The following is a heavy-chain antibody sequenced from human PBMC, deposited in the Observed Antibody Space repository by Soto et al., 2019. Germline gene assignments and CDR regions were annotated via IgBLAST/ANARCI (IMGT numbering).Heavy chain of an antibody. Sequence: PELSIRRPWAPSGCSLSRYWMHWDRLAPGKGLVWVSGIKIGGSISDYVGSVKCRLTISSDNAKNTLYLQMNKLGAEKPGLYYCASGADYNTNYIPFGPWRQGTLVTVSS. CDR3: ASGADYNTNYIPFGP. CDR2: IKIGGSIS. CDR1: GCSLSRYW. V-gene: IGHV3-74*01. J-gene: IGHJ5*02. D-gene: IGHD3-10*01.